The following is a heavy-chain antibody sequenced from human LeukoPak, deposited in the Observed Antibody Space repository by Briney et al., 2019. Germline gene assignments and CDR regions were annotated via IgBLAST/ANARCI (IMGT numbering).Heavy chain of an antibody. CDR1: GGSFSGYY. V-gene: IGHV4-34*01. Sequence: PSETLSLTCAVYGGSFSGYYWSWIRQPPGKGLEWIGEINHSGSTNYNPSLKSRVTISVDTSKNQFSLKLSSVTAADTAVYYCARGPSLSLGYNWFDPWGQGTLVTVSS. CDR3: ARGPSLSLGYNWFDP. J-gene: IGHJ5*02. CDR2: INHSGST. D-gene: IGHD3-16*01.